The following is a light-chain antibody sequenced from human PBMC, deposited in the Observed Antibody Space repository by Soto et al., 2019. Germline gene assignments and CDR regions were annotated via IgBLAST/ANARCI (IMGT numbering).Light chain of an antibody. V-gene: IGKV3-15*01. Sequence: EIVLTQSPATLSVSPGERATLSCRASESVSSNLAGYQQRPGRAPRLLMYGASTRADGIPARFTGSGSGTEFTLTISSLQSEDFAVYYCQQYHIWPPWTSGQGTKVDIK. CDR1: ESVSSN. CDR2: GAS. J-gene: IGKJ1*01. CDR3: QQYHIWPPWT.